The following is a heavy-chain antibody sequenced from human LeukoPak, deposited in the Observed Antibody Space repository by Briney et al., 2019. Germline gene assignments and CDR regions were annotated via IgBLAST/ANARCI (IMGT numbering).Heavy chain of an antibody. D-gene: IGHD6-6*01. CDR2: ISSTSSYI. V-gene: IGHV3-21*01. Sequence: GGSLRLSCAASGFTFSSYAMNWVRQAPGKGLEWVSSISSTSSYIYYADSVKGRFTISRDNAKNSLYLQMNSLRAEDTAVYYCARDRSSSGDAFDIWGQGTMVTVSS. CDR1: GFTFSSYA. CDR3: ARDRSSSGDAFDI. J-gene: IGHJ3*02.